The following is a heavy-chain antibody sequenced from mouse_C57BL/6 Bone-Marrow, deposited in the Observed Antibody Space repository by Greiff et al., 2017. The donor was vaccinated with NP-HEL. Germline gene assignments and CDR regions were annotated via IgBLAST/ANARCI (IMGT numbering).Heavy chain of an antibody. D-gene: IGHD2-3*01. CDR1: GYTFTSYW. CDR2: IHPNSGST. CDR3: ARYDGYYRYFDV. V-gene: IGHV1-64*01. Sequence: VQLQQPEAELVKPGASVKLSCKASGYTFTSYWMHWVKQRPGQGLEWIGMIHPNSGSTNYNEKFKSKATLTVDKSSSTAYMQLSSLTSEDSAVYYCARYDGYYRYFDVWGTGTTVTVSS. J-gene: IGHJ1*03.